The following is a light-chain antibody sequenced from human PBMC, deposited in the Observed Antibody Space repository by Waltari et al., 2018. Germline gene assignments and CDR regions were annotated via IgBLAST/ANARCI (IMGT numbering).Light chain of an antibody. Sequence: QSALTQPASVSGSPGQSITISCTGTSSDVGRYTYVSWYQQHPGQAPKLLIFDVSNRPSGVSNLFSGPKSGNTASLTISGLQAEYESDYYCCSFTSRSTWVFGGGTKLTVL. CDR3: CSFTSRSTWV. V-gene: IGLV2-14*01. J-gene: IGLJ3*02. CDR1: SSDVGRYTY. CDR2: DVS.